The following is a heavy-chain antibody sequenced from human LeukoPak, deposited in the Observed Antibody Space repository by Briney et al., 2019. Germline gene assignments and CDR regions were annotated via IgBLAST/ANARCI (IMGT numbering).Heavy chain of an antibody. CDR1: GFTFSSYA. Sequence: WGSLRLSCAASGFTFSSYAMHWVRQAPGKGLEWVAVISYDGSNKYYADSVKGRFTISRDNSKNTLYLQMNSLRAGDTAVYYCARRGMVRGVDYWGQGTLVTVSS. J-gene: IGHJ4*02. CDR2: ISYDGSNK. D-gene: IGHD3-10*01. V-gene: IGHV3-30-3*01. CDR3: ARRGMVRGVDY.